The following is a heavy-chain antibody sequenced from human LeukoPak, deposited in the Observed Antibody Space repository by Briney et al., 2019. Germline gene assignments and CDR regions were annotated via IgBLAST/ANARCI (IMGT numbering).Heavy chain of an antibody. CDR3: AGCFWGSSYCGMDV. CDR1: GFTFSDYY. J-gene: IGHJ6*04. V-gene: IGHV3-11*04. D-gene: IGHD7-27*01. Sequence: GGSLRLSCAASGFTFSDYYMSWIRQAPGKGLEWVSYISSSGSTIYYADSVKGRFTISRDNAKNSLYLQVNSLRPEDTAVYYCAGCFWGSSYCGMDVWGKGTTVTVSS. CDR2: ISSSGSTI.